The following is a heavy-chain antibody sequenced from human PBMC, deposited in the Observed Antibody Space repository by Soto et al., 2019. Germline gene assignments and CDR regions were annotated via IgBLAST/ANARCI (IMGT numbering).Heavy chain of an antibody. Sequence: PGGSLRLSCAASGYTFRSYAMHWVRQAPGKGLEWVAVISYDGSKKYYADSVKGRFTISRDDSKNTVYLQMNSLKAEDTAVYYCARNYYYTSGYAGLDFWGQGTLVTVSS. CDR1: GYTFRSYA. CDR2: ISYDGSKK. J-gene: IGHJ4*01. V-gene: IGHV3-30-3*01. CDR3: ARNYYYTSGYAGLDF. D-gene: IGHD3-22*01.